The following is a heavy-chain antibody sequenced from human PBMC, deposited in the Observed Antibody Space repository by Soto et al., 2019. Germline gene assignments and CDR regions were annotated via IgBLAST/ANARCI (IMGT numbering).Heavy chain of an antibody. CDR3: ARDLNIAARLRGYYYYGMDV. J-gene: IGHJ6*02. D-gene: IGHD6-6*01. Sequence: GGSLRLSCAASGFTFSSYGMHWVRQAPGKGLEWVAVIWYDGGNKYYADSVKGRFTISRDNSKNTLYLQMNSLRAEDTAVYYCARDLNIAARLRGYYYYGMDVWGQGTTVTVSS. V-gene: IGHV3-33*01. CDR1: GFTFSSYG. CDR2: IWYDGGNK.